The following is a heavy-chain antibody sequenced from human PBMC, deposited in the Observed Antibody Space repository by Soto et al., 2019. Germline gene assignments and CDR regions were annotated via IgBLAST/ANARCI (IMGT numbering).Heavy chain of an antibody. V-gene: IGHV1-18*01. CDR2: ISAYNGNT. CDR1: GYTFTSYG. CDR3: ERDAEIGTNDY. Sequence: QVQLVQSGAEVKKPGASVKVSCKASGYTFTSYGISWVRQAPGQGLEWMGWISAYNGNTKYAQNLQGRVTMTTDTATSTAYMELGSLRSNDAAVYECERDAEIGTNDYWGQGTLVTVSS. J-gene: IGHJ4*02. D-gene: IGHD1-1*01.